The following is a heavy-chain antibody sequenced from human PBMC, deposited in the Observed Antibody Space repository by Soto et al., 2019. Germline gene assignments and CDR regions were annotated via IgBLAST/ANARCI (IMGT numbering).Heavy chain of an antibody. Sequence: QVQLVESGGGVVQPGRSLRLSCAASGFTFSRYGMNWVRQAPGKGLEWVAGIGVDGNSKYYADSVKGRLTISRDNSKSTLYVQMNSLRVEDTAVYYCARDRVSYSGYGEAFDMWGQGTMVTVSS. J-gene: IGHJ3*02. V-gene: IGHV3-33*01. CDR3: ARDRVSYSGYGEAFDM. CDR2: IGVDGNSK. D-gene: IGHD5-12*01. CDR1: GFTFSRYG.